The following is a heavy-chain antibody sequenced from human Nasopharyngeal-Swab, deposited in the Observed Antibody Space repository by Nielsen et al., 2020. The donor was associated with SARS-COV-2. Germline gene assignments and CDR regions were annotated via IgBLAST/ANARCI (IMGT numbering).Heavy chain of an antibody. CDR2: ISSSSTYI. V-gene: IGHV3-21*01. D-gene: IGHD3-10*01. CDR3: ARVLLRALGKFGEGYAFDI. Sequence: GESLKISCAASGFTFSSHSMNWVRQAPGKGLEWVSSISSSSTYIYYADSVKGRFTISRDNAKNSLNLQMNGLRVEDTAVYYCARVLLRALGKFGEGYAFDIWGQGTMVTVSS. J-gene: IGHJ3*02. CDR1: GFTFSSHS.